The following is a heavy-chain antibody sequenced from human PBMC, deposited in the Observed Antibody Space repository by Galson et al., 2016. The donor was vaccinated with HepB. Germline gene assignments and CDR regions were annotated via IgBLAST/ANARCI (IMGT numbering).Heavy chain of an antibody. Sequence: SLRLSCAASGFTFRYFSIHWVRQAPGKGLEWVTIISYDGSSKYYADSVKGRFTISRDNSKNTLNLQMNNLRTEDTAVYYCARGGTGRMSYYNDGMDVWGPGTTVTVSS. D-gene: IGHD3-10*01. J-gene: IGHJ6*02. CDR1: GFTFRYFS. CDR3: ARGGTGRMSYYNDGMDV. CDR2: ISYDGSSK. V-gene: IGHV3-30*04.